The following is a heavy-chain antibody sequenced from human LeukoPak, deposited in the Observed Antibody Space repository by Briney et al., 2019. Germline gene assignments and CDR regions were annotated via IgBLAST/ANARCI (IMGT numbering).Heavy chain of an antibody. D-gene: IGHD6-6*01. Sequence: SETLSLTCSVSGGTINVYYWNWIRQSPGKGLEWIGSISYSGNTNYNPSLKSRVTISIDTSKNRFSLKVSSVTAADTAMYYCARGGSRSYTSSTLDYWGQGTLVTVSS. V-gene: IGHV4-59*01. CDR2: ISYSGNT. CDR1: GGTINVYY. J-gene: IGHJ4*02. CDR3: ARGGSRSYTSSTLDY.